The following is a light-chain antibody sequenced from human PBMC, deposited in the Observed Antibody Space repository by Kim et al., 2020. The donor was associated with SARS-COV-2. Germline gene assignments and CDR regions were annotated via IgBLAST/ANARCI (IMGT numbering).Light chain of an antibody. V-gene: IGKV1-33*01. J-gene: IGKJ1*01. CDR1: QDISNY. Sequence: CALSASVGDRVTITCRASQDISNYLNWYQQKPGKAPNLLSYHASNWETGVPSRFSGSGSGTDFTVTISSMQPEDIAAYYCQKRETFGQGAKVDIK. CDR2: HAS. CDR3: QKRET.